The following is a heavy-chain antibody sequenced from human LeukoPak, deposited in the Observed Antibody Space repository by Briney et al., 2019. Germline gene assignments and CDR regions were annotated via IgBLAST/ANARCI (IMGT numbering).Heavy chain of an antibody. V-gene: IGHV4-59*01. J-gene: IGHJ3*02. D-gene: IGHD3-22*01. CDR3: ARDRYYDSSGFSSDI. CDR2: IYYSGST. CDR1: GGSISSYY. Sequence: KPSETLSLTCTVSGGSISSYYWSWIRQPPGKGLEWIGYIYYSGSTNYNPSLKSRVTISVDTSKNQFSLKLSSVTAADTAVYYCARDRYYDSSGFSSDIWGQGTMVTVSS.